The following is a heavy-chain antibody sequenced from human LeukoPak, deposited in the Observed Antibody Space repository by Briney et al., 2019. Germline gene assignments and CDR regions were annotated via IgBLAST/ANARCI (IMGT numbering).Heavy chain of an antibody. CDR1: GITFISAW. CDR2: IKSKTDGGTA. Sequence: GGSLRLSCAASGITFISAWMNWVRQAPGKGLEWVGRIKSKTDGGTATHTAPVKGRFIISRDDSKNMLYLQMNSLNSDDTGVYYGGTALRGVGFWGQGTLVTVPS. CDR3: GTALRGVGF. V-gene: IGHV3-15*01. J-gene: IGHJ4*02. D-gene: IGHD3-3*01.